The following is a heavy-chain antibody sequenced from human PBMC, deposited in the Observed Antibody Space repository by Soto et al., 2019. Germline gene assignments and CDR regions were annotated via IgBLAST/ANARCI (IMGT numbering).Heavy chain of an antibody. CDR2: IYPGDTDT. CDR3: ARNMVRGVHSGMDV. D-gene: IGHD3-10*01. V-gene: IGHV5-51*01. J-gene: IGHJ6*02. Sequence: PGESLKISCKGSGYSFTSYWIAWVRQMPGKGLEWMGTIYPGDTDTRYSPSLQGQVTISADNSISTAYLEWSSLKASDTAIYYCARNMVRGVHSGMDVWGQGTTVTVSS. CDR1: GYSFTSYW.